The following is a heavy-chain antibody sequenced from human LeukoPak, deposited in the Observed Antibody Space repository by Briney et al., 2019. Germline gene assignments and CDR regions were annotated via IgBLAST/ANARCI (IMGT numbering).Heavy chain of an antibody. J-gene: IGHJ4*02. D-gene: IGHD3-10*01. Sequence: SETLSLTCTVSGGSISSSSYYWGWIRQPPGKGLEWIGSIYYSGSTYYNPSLKSRVTISVDTSKNQFSLKLSSVTAADTAVYYCARRRPVLLWFGELYGHFDYWGQGTLVTVSS. CDR1: GGSISSSSYY. CDR2: IYYSGST. V-gene: IGHV4-39*07. CDR3: ARRRPVLLWFGELYGHFDY.